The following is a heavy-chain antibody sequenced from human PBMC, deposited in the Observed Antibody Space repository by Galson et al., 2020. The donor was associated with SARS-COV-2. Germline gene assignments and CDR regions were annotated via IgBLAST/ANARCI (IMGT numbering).Heavy chain of an antibody. V-gene: IGHV3-30*18. CDR2: ISYDGSNK. CDR1: GFTFSSYG. CDR3: AKDQAGGSFVWGDYDGCLDY. D-gene: IGHD3-16*01. Sequence: QLGESLKISCAASGFTFSSYGMHWVRQAPGKGLEWVAVISYDGSNKYYADSVKGRFTISRDNSKNTLYLQMNSLRAEDTAVYYCAKDQAGGSFVWGDYDGCLDYWGQGTLVTVSS. J-gene: IGHJ4*02.